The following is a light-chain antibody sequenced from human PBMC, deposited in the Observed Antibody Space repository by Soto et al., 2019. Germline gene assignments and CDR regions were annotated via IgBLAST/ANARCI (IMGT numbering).Light chain of an antibody. V-gene: IGKV1-8*01. J-gene: IGKJ1*01. CDR3: LQDINYPWT. CDR2: DAS. CDR1: QDIGTY. Sequence: AIRMTQSPSSFSASTGDRVSITCRATQDIGTYLAWYQQIPGKAPKLLIYDASTLQTGVPSRFSGSGSGTDFTLAISSLQPEDSATYYCLQDINYPWTFGQGTKVDIK.